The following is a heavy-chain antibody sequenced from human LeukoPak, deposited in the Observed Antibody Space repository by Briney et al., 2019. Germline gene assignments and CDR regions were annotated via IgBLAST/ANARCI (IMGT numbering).Heavy chain of an antibody. J-gene: IGHJ4*02. Sequence: PSETLSLTCTVPGGSISSYYWSWIRPPPGKGLEWTGYIYCSRSTSDNPFLKSRVTISVDTSKNQFSLKLSSVTAADTAMYCCASSHRPYNVDYWGQGTLVTVSS. D-gene: IGHD1-1*01. CDR2: IYCSRST. V-gene: IGHV4-59*01. CDR3: ASSHRPYNVDY. CDR1: GGSISSYY.